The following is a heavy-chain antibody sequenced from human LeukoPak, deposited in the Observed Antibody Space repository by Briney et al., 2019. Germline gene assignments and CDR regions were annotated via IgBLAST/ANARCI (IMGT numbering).Heavy chain of an antibody. Sequence: GGSLRLSCAASGFTFSNAWMSWVRQAPGKGLEWVGRIKRKSDGGTTDYAAPVKGRFTISRDDSKNTLYLQMNSLKSEDTAVYYCTTELDIRPNHYWGQGTLVTVSS. CDR1: GFTFSNAW. V-gene: IGHV3-15*01. J-gene: IGHJ4*02. CDR3: TTELDIRPNHY. CDR2: IKRKSDGGTT. D-gene: IGHD3-22*01.